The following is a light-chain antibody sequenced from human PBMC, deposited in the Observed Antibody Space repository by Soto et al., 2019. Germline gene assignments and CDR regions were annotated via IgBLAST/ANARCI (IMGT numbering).Light chain of an antibody. CDR1: QSVSNNY. V-gene: IGKV3-20*01. J-gene: IGKJ1*01. Sequence: EIGLTQSPGTLSLSPGERATLSCRASQSVSNNYLAWYQQKPGQAPRLLIYGASNRATGIPDRFSGSGSGTDFTLTISRLEPEVFAVYYCPQYGSSGTFCQGTKWDIQ. CDR3: PQYGSSGT. CDR2: GAS.